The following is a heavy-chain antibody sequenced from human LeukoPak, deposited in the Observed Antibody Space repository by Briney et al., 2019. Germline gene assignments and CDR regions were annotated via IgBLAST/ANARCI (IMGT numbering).Heavy chain of an antibody. Sequence: GASVKVSYKAYGGSFSSQAISWVRQAPGQGLEWMGGIVPIFSTAKYAQKFQGRVTITADESTSTAYMELSSLRSEDTAVYYCARDPVPLRIAARAFGYFDYWGQGTLVTVSS. CDR2: IVPIFSTA. CDR3: ARDPVPLRIAARAFGYFDY. J-gene: IGHJ4*02. D-gene: IGHD6-6*01. CDR1: GGSFSSQA. V-gene: IGHV1-69*13.